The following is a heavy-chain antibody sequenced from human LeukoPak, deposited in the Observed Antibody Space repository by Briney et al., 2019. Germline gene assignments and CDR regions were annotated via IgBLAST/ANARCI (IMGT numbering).Heavy chain of an antibody. J-gene: IGHJ3*02. V-gene: IGHV3-49*03. CDR2: IRSKAYGGTT. D-gene: IGHD6-6*01. CDR3: TSEYSSFHDAFDI. CDR1: GFTFGDYA. Sequence: GGSLRLSCTASGFTFGDYAMSWFRQAPGKGLEWGGFIRSKAYGGTTEYAASVKGRFTISRDDSKSIAYLQMNSLKTGDTVVYYCTSEYSSFHDAFDIWGQGTMVTVSS.